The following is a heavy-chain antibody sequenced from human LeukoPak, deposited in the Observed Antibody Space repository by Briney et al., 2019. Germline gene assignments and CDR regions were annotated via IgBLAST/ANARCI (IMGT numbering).Heavy chain of an antibody. V-gene: IGHV4-34*01. CDR2: INHSGST. Sequence: SETLSLTCAVYGEPFNGYYWNWIRQSPGKGLEWIGEINHSGSTNYNPSLKSRVTISVDTSKNQFSLKLNSVTAADTAVYYCASRYFCSSTSCYTFDYWGQGTLVTVSS. CDR1: GEPFNGYY. CDR3: ASRYFCSSTSCYTFDY. J-gene: IGHJ4*02. D-gene: IGHD2-2*02.